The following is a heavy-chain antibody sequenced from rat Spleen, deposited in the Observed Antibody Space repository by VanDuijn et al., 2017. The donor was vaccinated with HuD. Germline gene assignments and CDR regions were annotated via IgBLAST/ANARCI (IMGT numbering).Heavy chain of an antibody. Sequence: QVQLKESGPGLVLPSQTLSLTCTVAGFSLTSYNVHWVRQPPGKDLEWMGVIWNTGGTQYNSALKSRLSISKHTSKSQVFLKMNSLQTEDTATYYCARANRDSYAHFDHWGQGVMVTVSS. CDR2: IWNTGGT. D-gene: IGHD1-12*01. CDR1: GFSLTSYN. V-gene: IGHV2-41*01. CDR3: ARANRDSYAHFDH. J-gene: IGHJ2*01.